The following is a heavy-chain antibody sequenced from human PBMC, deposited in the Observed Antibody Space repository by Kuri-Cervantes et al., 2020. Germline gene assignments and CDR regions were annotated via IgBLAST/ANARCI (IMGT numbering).Heavy chain of an antibody. Sequence: ASVKVSCKASGYTFTGYYMHWVRQAPGQGLEWMGWINPNSGGTNYAQKFQGRVTMTRDTSISTAYMELSRLRSDDTAVYYCARQRASWDYYGMDVWGQGTTVTVSS. D-gene: IGHD3-10*01. V-gene: IGHV1-2*02. CDR3: ARQRASWDYYGMDV. J-gene: IGHJ6*02. CDR1: GYTFTGYY. CDR2: INPNSGGT.